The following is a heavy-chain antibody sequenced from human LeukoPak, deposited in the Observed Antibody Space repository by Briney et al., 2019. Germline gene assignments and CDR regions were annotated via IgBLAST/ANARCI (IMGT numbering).Heavy chain of an antibody. Sequence: GGSLRLSCAAPGFTFGSYWMSWVRQAPGKGLEWVANIQQDGSEKYYVDSVKGRFTISRDNAKNSLYLQMNSLRAEDTAVYYCARGYSRFDYWGQGTLVTVSS. D-gene: IGHD6-13*01. CDR1: GFTFGSYW. J-gene: IGHJ4*02. V-gene: IGHV3-7*04. CDR2: IQQDGSEK. CDR3: ARGYSRFDY.